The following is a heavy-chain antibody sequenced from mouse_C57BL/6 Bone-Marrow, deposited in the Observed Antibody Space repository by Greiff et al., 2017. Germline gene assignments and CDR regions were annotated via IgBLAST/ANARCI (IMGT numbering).Heavy chain of an antibody. CDR3: ARPSYSNYWYFDV. CDR1: GYTFTSYW. D-gene: IGHD2-5*01. Sequence: VQLQQPGAELVKPGASVKMSCKASGYTFTSYWITWVKQRPGQGLEWIGDIYPGSGSTYYNEKFKSNATMTVDTSSSTAYMQLSSLTSEDSAVYYCARPSYSNYWYFDVWGTGTTVTVSA. J-gene: IGHJ1*03. CDR2: IYPGSGST. V-gene: IGHV1-55*01.